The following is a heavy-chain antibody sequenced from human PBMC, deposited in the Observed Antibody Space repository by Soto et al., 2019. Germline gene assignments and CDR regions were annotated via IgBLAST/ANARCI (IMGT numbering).Heavy chain of an antibody. D-gene: IGHD4-17*01. CDR1: GGTFSSYA. J-gene: IGHJ6*02. CDR2: IIPIFGTA. Sequence: QVQLVQSGAEVKKPGSSVKVSCKASGGTFSSYAISWVRQAPGQGLEWMGGIIPIFGTADYAQKFQGRVTIITYESTNTAYMEMVSLRSENTAVYYCANNYGDHRYYYGMDVWGRGTTVTVS. CDR3: ANNYGDHRYYYGMDV. V-gene: IGHV1-69*05.